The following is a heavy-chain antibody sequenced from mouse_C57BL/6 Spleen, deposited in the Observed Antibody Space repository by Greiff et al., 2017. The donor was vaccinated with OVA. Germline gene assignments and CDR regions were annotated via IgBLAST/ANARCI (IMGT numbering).Heavy chain of an antibody. CDR2: IYPGSGST. CDR1: GYTFTSYW. Sequence: QVQLKQSGAELVKPGASVKMSCKASGYTFTSYWITWVKQRPGQGLEWIGDIYPGSGSTNYNEKFKSKATLTVDTSSSTAYMQLSSLTSEDSAVYYCARDVPLITTVDWGQGTTLTVSS. D-gene: IGHD1-1*01. J-gene: IGHJ2*01. CDR3: ARDVPLITTVD. V-gene: IGHV1-55*01.